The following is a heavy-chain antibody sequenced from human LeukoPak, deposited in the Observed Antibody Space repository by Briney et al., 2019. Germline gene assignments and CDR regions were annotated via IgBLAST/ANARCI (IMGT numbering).Heavy chain of an antibody. V-gene: IGHV1-8*01. CDR2: MNPNSGNT. D-gene: IGHD6-13*01. Sequence: ASVKVSCKASGYTFTRYDINWVRQATGQGLEWMGWMNPNSGNTGYAQKFQGRVTMTRNTSISTAYMELSSLRSEDTAVYYCARGRIAAAGTNYWGQGTLVTVSS. CDR1: GYTFTRYD. CDR3: ARGRIAAAGTNY. J-gene: IGHJ4*02.